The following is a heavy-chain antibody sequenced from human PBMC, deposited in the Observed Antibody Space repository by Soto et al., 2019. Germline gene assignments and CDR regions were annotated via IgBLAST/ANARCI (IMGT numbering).Heavy chain of an antibody. CDR2: INTDGGEI. D-gene: IGHD2-8*02. J-gene: IGHJ4*02. V-gene: IGHV3-74*01. CDR1: GFTFSSFW. CDR3: ASSLVWPLDRNY. Sequence: PGGSLRLSCAASGFTFSSFWMHWVRQTPGKGLVWVSRINTDGGEIYYADFVKGRFTVSRDNAKSTLYLQMNSLRAEDSAVYYCASSLVWPLDRNYWGQGTLVTVSS.